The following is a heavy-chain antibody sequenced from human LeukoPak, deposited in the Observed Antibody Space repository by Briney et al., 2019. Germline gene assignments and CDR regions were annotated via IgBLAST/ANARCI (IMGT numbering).Heavy chain of an antibody. V-gene: IGHV3-7*01. CDR1: GFTFSSYW. Sequence: GGSLRLSCAASGFTFSSYWMSWVRQAPGKGLEWVANIKQDGSEKYYVDSVKGRFTISRDNAKNSLYLQMNSLRAEDTAVYYCARGTTILYWAIDIWGQGTMVTVSS. CDR2: IKQDGSEK. J-gene: IGHJ3*02. D-gene: IGHD3-3*01. CDR3: ARGTTILYWAIDI.